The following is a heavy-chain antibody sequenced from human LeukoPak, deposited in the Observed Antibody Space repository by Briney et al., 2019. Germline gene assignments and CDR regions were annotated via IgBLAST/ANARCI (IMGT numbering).Heavy chain of an antibody. CDR3: ARDYRNYDILTGYYRLDAFDI. V-gene: IGHV3-48*03. Sequence: GGSLRLSCAASGFTFSSYEMNWVRQAPGKGLEWVSYVSSSGSTIYYADSVKGRFTISRDNAKNSLYLQMNSLRAEDTAVYYCARDYRNYDILTGYYRLDAFDIWGQGTMVTVSS. D-gene: IGHD3-9*01. CDR2: VSSSGSTI. J-gene: IGHJ3*02. CDR1: GFTFSSYE.